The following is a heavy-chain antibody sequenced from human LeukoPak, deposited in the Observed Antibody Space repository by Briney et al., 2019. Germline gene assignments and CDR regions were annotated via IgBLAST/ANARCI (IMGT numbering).Heavy chain of an antibody. D-gene: IGHD3-22*01. Sequence: PGGSLRLSCAASGFTFSSYGMSWVRQAPGKGLEWVSAISGSGGSTYYADSVRGRFTISRDNSKNALYLQMNSLRAEDTAVYYCAKDPFTLYYYDSSGYSPGYFDYWGQGTLVTVSS. V-gene: IGHV3-23*01. CDR2: ISGSGGST. CDR3: AKDPFTLYYYDSSGYSPGYFDY. CDR1: GFTFSSYG. J-gene: IGHJ4*02.